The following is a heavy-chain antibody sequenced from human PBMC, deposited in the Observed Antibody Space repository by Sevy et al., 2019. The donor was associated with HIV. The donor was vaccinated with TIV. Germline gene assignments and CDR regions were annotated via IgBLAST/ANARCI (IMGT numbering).Heavy chain of an antibody. CDR1: GFTFSRYT. CDR3: VREGCTKPHDY. V-gene: IGHV3-23*01. Sequence: GESLKISCVASGFTFSRYTMTWVRQAPGKGLEWVSTFCFGDGTMNYADSAKGRFTISRDNSKNTLYLQMNSLRAEDTAIYYCVREGCTKPHDYWGQGTLVTVSS. D-gene: IGHD2-8*01. J-gene: IGHJ4*02. CDR2: FCFGDGTM.